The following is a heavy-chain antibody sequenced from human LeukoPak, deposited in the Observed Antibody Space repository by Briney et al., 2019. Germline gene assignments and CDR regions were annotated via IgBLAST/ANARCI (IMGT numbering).Heavy chain of an antibody. CDR2: VNWNGGST. Sequence: GGSLRLSCAASGFTFDDYGMSWVRQAPGKGLEWVSGVNWNGGSTGYADSVKGRFTISRDNAKNSLYLQMNSLRAEDTALYYCARVAYYYDSSGGGLDYWGQGTLVTVSS. D-gene: IGHD3-22*01. CDR1: GFTFDDYG. CDR3: ARVAYYYDSSGGGLDY. V-gene: IGHV3-20*04. J-gene: IGHJ4*02.